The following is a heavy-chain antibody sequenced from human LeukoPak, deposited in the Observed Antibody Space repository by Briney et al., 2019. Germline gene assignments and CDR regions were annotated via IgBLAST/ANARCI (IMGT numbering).Heavy chain of an antibody. CDR2: ISSSGSTR. CDR1: GFTFSSYE. D-gene: IGHD3-10*02. V-gene: IGHV3-48*03. J-gene: IGHJ6*04. Sequence: PGGSLRLSCAGSGFTFSSYEMNWVRQAPGKGLEWVSYISSSGSTRYYADSVKGRFTVSRDNAKNSLYLQMNSLRAEDTAVYYCAELGITMTGGVWGKGTTVTISS. CDR3: AELGITMTGGV.